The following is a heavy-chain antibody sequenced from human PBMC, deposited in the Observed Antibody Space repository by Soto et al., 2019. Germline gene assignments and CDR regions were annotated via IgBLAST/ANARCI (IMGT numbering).Heavy chain of an antibody. V-gene: IGHV2-5*02. CDR3: ARALYYDFWSGYLRRRVYFDY. J-gene: IGHJ4*02. Sequence: SGPTLVNPTQTLTLTCTFSGFSLSTSGVGVGWIRQPPGKALEWLALIYWDDDKRYSPSLKSRLTITKDTSKNQVVLTMTNMDPVDTATYCCARALYYDFWSGYLRRRVYFDYWGQ. CDR2: IYWDDDK. D-gene: IGHD3-3*01. CDR1: GFSLSTSGVG.